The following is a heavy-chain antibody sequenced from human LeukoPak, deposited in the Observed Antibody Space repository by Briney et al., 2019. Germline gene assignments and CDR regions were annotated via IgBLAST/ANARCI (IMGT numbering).Heavy chain of an antibody. J-gene: IGHJ6*02. CDR1: GFTFSSYW. V-gene: IGHV3-74*01. CDR3: AIQEYYYYGMDV. CDR2: INSDGSTT. Sequence: PGGSPRLSCAASGFTFSSYWMHWVRQAPGKGLVWVSRINSDGSTTNYADSVKGRFAISRDNAKNTLYLQMNSLRAEDTAVYYCAIQEYYYYGMDVWGQGTTVTVSS.